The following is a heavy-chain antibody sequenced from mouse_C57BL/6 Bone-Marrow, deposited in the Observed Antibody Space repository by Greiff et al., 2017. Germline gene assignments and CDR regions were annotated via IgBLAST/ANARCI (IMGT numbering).Heavy chain of an antibody. J-gene: IGHJ3*01. V-gene: IGHV1-55*01. CDR3: ATYSYGSSPFAY. CDR1: GYTFTSYW. D-gene: IGHD1-1*01. CDR2: IYPGSGST. Sequence: QVQLQQPGAELVKPGASVKMSCKASGYTFTSYWITWVKQRPGQGLEWIGDIYPGSGSTNYNEKFKSKATLTVDTSSSTAYMQLSSLTSEDSAVXFCATYSYGSSPFAYWGQGTLVTVSA.